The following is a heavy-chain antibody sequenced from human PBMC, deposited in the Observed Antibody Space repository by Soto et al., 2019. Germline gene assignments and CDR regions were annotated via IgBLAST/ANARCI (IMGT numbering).Heavy chain of an antibody. CDR1: GFTFSSYG. CDR2: IWYDGSNK. D-gene: IGHD6-13*01. Sequence: GGSLRLSYAASGFTFSSYGMHWVRQAPGKGLEWVAVIWYDGSNKYYADSVRGRFTISRDNSKNTLYLQMNSLRAEDTAVYYCARVSSSSSWYPLYYGMDVWGQGTTVTVSS. CDR3: ARVSSSSSWYPLYYGMDV. V-gene: IGHV3-33*01. J-gene: IGHJ6*02.